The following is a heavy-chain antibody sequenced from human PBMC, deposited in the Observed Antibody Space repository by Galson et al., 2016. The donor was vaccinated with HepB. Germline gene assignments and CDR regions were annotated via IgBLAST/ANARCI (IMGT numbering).Heavy chain of an antibody. CDR3: TRRGWLLLVNGFDS. V-gene: IGHV4-4*02. CDR2: IYHSGTT. Sequence: SETLSLTCAVSGDSISNSHWWSWVRQPPGKGLEWIGEIYHSGTTNYNPSLKSRVILSVDKSKNHFSLILTSVTAADTAVYFCTRRGWLLLVNGFDSWGQGTLVTVSS. CDR1: GDSISNSHW. D-gene: IGHD3-22*01. J-gene: IGHJ4*02.